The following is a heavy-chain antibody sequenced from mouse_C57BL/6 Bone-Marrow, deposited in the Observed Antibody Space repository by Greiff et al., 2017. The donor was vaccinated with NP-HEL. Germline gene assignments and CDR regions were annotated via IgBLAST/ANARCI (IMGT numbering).Heavy chain of an antibody. CDR3: TRGPSTVVARAMDY. J-gene: IGHJ4*01. Sequence: DVKLVESGGGLVQPGGSMKLSCAASGFTFSDAWMDWVRQSPEKGLEWVAEIRNKANNHATYYAESVKGRFTISRDDSKSSVYLQMNSLRAEDTGIYYCTRGPSTVVARAMDYWGQGTSVTVSS. CDR2: IRNKANNHAT. CDR1: GFTFSDAW. D-gene: IGHD1-1*01. V-gene: IGHV6-6*01.